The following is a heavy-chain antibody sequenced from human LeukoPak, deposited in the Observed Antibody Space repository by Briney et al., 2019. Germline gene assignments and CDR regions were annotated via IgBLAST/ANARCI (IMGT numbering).Heavy chain of an antibody. D-gene: IGHD3-10*01. Sequence: GGSLRLSCAASGLTFSKSWMHWVRQAPGKGLVWVSRINNDGSSTTYAGSVQGRFTISRDNAKNMVYLQMNSLRVEDTAIYYCARVYGLGMNEYYQYWGQGTLVTVPS. J-gene: IGHJ1*01. CDR3: ARVYGLGMNEYYQY. V-gene: IGHV3-74*01. CDR1: GLTFSKSW. CDR2: INNDGSST.